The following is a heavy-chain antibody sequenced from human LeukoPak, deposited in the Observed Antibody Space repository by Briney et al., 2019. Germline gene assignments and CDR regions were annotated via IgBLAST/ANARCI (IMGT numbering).Heavy chain of an antibody. D-gene: IGHD3-22*01. CDR2: INPNSGGT. CDR1: GYTFTSYD. CDR3: ARAKGWLLNY. J-gene: IGHJ4*02. V-gene: IGHV1-2*02. Sequence: ASVKVSCKASGYTFTSYDINWVRQATGQGLEWMGWINPNSGGTNYAQKFQGRVTMTRDTSISTAYMELSRLRPDDTAVYYCARAKGWLLNYWGQGTLVTVSS.